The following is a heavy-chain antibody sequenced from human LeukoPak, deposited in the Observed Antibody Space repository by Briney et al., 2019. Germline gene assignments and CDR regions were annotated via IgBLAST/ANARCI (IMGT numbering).Heavy chain of an antibody. J-gene: IGHJ4*02. CDR3: GRGELSVGWIGY. Sequence: ASVKVSCKASGSTFSAYYMHGVGPAPGQGLEWMGWINHNSGGTNYAQNFQRRVTMTRDTSINKAYMELSRLRYDDTAVYYCGRGELSVGWIGYWGQGTMVSVCS. CDR1: GSTFSAYY. CDR2: INHNSGGT. V-gene: IGHV1-2*02. D-gene: IGHD1-26*01.